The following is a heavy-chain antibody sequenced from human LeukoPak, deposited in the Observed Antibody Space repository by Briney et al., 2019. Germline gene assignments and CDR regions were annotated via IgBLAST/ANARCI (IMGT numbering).Heavy chain of an antibody. Sequence: SETLSLTCTVSGGSISSYYWSWIRQPPGKGLEWIGYIYYSGSTNYNPSLKSRVTISVDTSKNQFSLKLSSVTAADTAVYYCARDGAGAAAGTDWFDPWGQGTLVTVSS. V-gene: IGHV4-59*12. D-gene: IGHD6-13*01. CDR3: ARDGAGAAAGTDWFDP. J-gene: IGHJ5*02. CDR1: GGSISSYY. CDR2: IYYSGST.